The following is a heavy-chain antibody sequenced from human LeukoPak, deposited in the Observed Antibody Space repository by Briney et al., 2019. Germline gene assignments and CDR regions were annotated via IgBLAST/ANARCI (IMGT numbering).Heavy chain of an antibody. J-gene: IGHJ6*03. D-gene: IGHD6-13*01. CDR2: ISPSGDIT. CDR1: GFTFSNHG. CDR3: AEAAAAYYYYYMDV. V-gene: IGHV3-23*01. Sequence: PGGSLRLSCAASGFTFSNHGMNWVRQAPGKGLEWVSGISPSGDITYYADSVKGRFTISRDNSKNTLYLEVISLTAEDTAVYYCAEAAAAYYYYYMDVWGKGTTVTISS.